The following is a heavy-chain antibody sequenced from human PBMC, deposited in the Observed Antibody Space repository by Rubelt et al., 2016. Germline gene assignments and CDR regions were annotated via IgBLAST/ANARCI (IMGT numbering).Heavy chain of an antibody. J-gene: IGHJ4*02. CDR2: INHSGST. V-gene: IGHV4-34*01. D-gene: IGHD5-18*01. CDR1: GGSFSGYY. CDR3: ARHVYPWGGRYVDTAMDY. Sequence: QVQLQQWGAGLLKPSETLSLTCAVYGGSFSGYYWSWIRQPPGKGLEWIGEINHSGSTYYNPSLRSRVTISVDTSKNQFSLKLSSVTAADTAVYYCARHVYPWGGRYVDTAMDYWGQGTLVTVSS.